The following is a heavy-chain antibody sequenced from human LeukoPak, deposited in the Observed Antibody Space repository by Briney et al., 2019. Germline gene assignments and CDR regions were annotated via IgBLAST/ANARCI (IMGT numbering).Heavy chain of an antibody. D-gene: IGHD2-15*01. CDR2: ISVSGNT. V-gene: IGHV3-53*01. CDR1: GFTVSSNY. J-gene: IGHJ4*02. CDR3: AKAPVTTCSGAYCYPFDY. Sequence: GGSLRLSCVASGFTVSSNYMKWVRQAPGKGLEWVSAISVSGNTYHADSVKGRFTISRDSSKNTLYLQMNSLRAGDAAVYYCAKAPVTTCSGAYCYPFDYWSQGTLVTVSS.